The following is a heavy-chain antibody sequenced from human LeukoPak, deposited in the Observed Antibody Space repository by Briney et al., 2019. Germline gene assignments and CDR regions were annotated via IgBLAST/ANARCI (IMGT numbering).Heavy chain of an antibody. D-gene: IGHD3-16*01. J-gene: IGHJ4*02. V-gene: IGHV3-74*01. CDR2: INNGGSDT. CDR1: GFTFSSLW. Sequence: GGSLRLSCAASGFTFSSLWMHWVRQAPGKGLVWVSRINNGGSDTKYADSVKGRFTVSRDNAKNTLYVQMNSLRAEDTAVYYCARGFRGPDYWGQGTLVTVSS. CDR3: ARGFRGPDY.